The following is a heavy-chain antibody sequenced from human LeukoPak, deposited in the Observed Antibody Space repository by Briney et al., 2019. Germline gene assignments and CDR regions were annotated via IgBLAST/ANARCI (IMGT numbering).Heavy chain of an antibody. CDR2: INPNSGGT. D-gene: IGHD2-21*02. J-gene: IGHJ6*02. CDR1: GYTFTAYY. CDR3: ALRGVTLYYYYGMDV. V-gene: IGHV1-2*02. Sequence: GASVEVSCKASGYTFTAYYMHWVRQAPGQGLEWMGWINPNSGGTKYTQKFQGRVTMTRDTSISTAYMELSSLRSEDTAVYYCALRGVTLYYYYGMDVWGQGTTVTVSS.